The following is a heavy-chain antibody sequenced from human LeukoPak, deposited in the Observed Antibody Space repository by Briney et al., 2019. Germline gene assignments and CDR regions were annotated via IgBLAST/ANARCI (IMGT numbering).Heavy chain of an antibody. CDR2: INPNSGGT. CDR3: AIGVAAAVALDY. V-gene: IGHV1-2*04. D-gene: IGHD6-13*01. Sequence: GASVKVSCKASGYTFTGYYMHWVRQAPGQGLKWMGWINPNSGGTNYAQKFQGWVTMTRDTSISTAYMELSRLRSDDTAVYYCAIGVAAAVALDYWGQGTLVTVSS. CDR1: GYTFTGYY. J-gene: IGHJ4*02.